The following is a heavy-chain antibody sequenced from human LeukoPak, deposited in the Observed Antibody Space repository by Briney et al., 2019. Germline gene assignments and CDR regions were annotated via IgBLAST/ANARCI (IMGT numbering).Heavy chain of an antibody. V-gene: IGHV3-7*01. CDR3: ARDHGDFWSGYQYYYGMDV. Sequence: GGSLRLSCAASGFTFSSYWMSWVRQAPGKGLEWVANIKQDGSEKFYVDSVKGRFTISRDNAKKSLFLQMNSLRAKDTAVYYCARDHGDFWSGYQYYYGMDVWGQGTTVTVSS. D-gene: IGHD3-3*01. J-gene: IGHJ6*02. CDR2: IKQDGSEK. CDR1: GFTFSSYW.